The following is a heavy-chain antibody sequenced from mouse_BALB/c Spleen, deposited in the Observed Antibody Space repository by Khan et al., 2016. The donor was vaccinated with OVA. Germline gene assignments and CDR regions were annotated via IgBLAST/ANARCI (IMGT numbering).Heavy chain of an antibody. V-gene: IGHV1-7*01. Sequence: QVQLKQSGAELAKPGASVKMSCTASGYSFTSYWLHWVNQKLRQGQQWIGYINPTTDYTEYNQIFKDKATLTADKSSSTAYMQLSSLTSEDSAGYYGVNLGRCSCWFTYWGQGTTVTVSS. D-gene: IGHD1-1*01. CDR1: GYSFTSYW. J-gene: IGHJ3*01. CDR2: INPTTDYT. CDR3: VNLGRCSCWFTY.